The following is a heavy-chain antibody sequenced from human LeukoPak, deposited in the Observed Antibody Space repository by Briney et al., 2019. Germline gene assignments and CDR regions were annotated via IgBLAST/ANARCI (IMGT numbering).Heavy chain of an antibody. J-gene: IGHJ5*02. CDR1: GFTFSSYW. V-gene: IGHV3-74*01. Sequence: GGSLRLSCAASGFTFSSYWMHWGRQAPGKGLVWVSRISSDGSDTTYADSEKGRFTISRDNDKNSMYLKMNSMRAEDAAVYYCARDRISAISRGWFAPWGQGTLVTVSS. D-gene: IGHD2-21*01. CDR3: ARDRISAISRGWFAP. CDR2: ISSDGSDT.